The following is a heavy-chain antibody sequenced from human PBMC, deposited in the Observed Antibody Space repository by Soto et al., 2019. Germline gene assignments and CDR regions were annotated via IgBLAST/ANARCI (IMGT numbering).Heavy chain of an antibody. CDR1: GFTFDDYA. V-gene: IGHV3-9*01. Sequence: GGSLRLSCAASGFTFDDYAIHWVRQAPGKGLEWVSGISWNSDTIGYADSVKGRFTISRDNAKNSVYLQMNSLRPEDTALYYCAKALPPGSYYKPLHYWGQGTLVTVSS. CDR2: ISWNSDTI. CDR3: AKALPPGSYYKPLHY. D-gene: IGHD3-10*01. J-gene: IGHJ4*02.